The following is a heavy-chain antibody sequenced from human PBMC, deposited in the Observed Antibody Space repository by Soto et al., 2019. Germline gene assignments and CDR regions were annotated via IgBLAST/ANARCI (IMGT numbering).Heavy chain of an antibody. D-gene: IGHD2-15*01. V-gene: IGHV1-24*01. J-gene: IGHJ3*02. CDR1: GYTLTELS. CDR2: FDPEDGET. Sequence: ASVKVSCKVSGYTLTELSMHWVRQAPGKGLEWMGGFDPEDGETIYAQKFQGRVTMTEDTSTDTAYKELSSLRSEDTAVYYCATRTVVVAATRLIPFFDIWGQGTMVTVSS. CDR3: ATRTVVVAATRLIPFFDI.